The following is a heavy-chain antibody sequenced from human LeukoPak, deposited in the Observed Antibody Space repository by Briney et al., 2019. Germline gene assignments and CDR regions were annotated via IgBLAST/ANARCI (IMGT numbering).Heavy chain of an antibody. J-gene: IGHJ4*02. CDR1: GYTFTGYY. V-gene: IGHV1-2*02. D-gene: IGHD6-19*01. CDR3: AGPRGSSGWLDY. Sequence: ASVKVSCKASGYTFTGYYIHWVRQPPGQGLEWMGWFNPNSGGTDSAQKFQGRVTMTRDTSISTAYMELSRLRSDDTAVYYCAGPRGSSGWLDYWGQGTPVTVSS. CDR2: FNPNSGGT.